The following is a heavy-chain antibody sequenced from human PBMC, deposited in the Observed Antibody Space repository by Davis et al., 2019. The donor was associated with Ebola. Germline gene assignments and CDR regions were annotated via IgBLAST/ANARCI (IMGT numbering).Heavy chain of an antibody. V-gene: IGHV3-30*03. D-gene: IGHD3-3*01. CDR3: ARDRQPRTSWFDP. CDR2: ISYDGSNK. J-gene: IGHJ5*02. CDR1: GFSFRSYG. Sequence: GGSLRLSCAVSGFSFRSYGMHWVRQAPGKGLEWVAVISYDGSNKYYADSVKGRLTISRDNSKNTLYLQMNSLRAEDTAVYYCARDRQPRTSWFDPWGQGTLVTVSS.